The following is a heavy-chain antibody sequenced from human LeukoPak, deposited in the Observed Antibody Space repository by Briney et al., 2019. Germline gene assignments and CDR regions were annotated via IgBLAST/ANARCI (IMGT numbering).Heavy chain of an antibody. J-gene: IGHJ1*01. Sequence: GGSLRLSCAPSGFTFSRHWMSWVRQAPGKGLEWVANINQDGSGKCYVDSVKGRFTISRDNAKNSLYLQMNSLRSEDTAIYYCAEGTTGWGQGTLVTVSS. CDR1: GFTFSRHW. V-gene: IGHV3-7*01. D-gene: IGHD1-1*01. CDR3: AEGTTG. CDR2: INQDGSGK.